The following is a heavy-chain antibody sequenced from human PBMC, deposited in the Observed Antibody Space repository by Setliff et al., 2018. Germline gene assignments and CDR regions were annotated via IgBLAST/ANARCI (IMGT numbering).Heavy chain of an antibody. Sequence: SETLSLTCTVSRGSINNYYWSWIRQSPGKGLGWIGYIDTRGSTDYNPSLKSRVTISVDTSKNQRSLKLSSVTAADTAVYFCSRSLVSGSYYNSRPFYSDYWGQGTLVTVSS. J-gene: IGHJ4*02. V-gene: IGHV4-4*08. D-gene: IGHD3-10*01. CDR1: RGSINNYY. CDR2: IDTRGST. CDR3: SRSLVSGSYYNSRPFYSDY.